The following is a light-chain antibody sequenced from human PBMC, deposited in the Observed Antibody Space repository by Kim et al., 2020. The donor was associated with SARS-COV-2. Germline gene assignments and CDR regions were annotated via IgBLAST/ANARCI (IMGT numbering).Light chain of an antibody. Sequence: ALGQTVRITCQGDSLRTEYEPWYQQKPGQAPILLLYADSERPSGIPDRFSGSSSGDTASLTITGARAEDEADYFCNSRDSSGHHWVFGGGTQLTVL. CDR2: ADS. J-gene: IGLJ3*02. CDR1: SLRTEY. CDR3: NSRDSSGHHWV. V-gene: IGLV3-19*01.